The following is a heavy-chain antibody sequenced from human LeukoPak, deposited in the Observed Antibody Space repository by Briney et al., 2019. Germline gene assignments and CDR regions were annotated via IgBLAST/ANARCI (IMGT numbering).Heavy chain of an antibody. D-gene: IGHD2-2*01. J-gene: IGHJ4*02. CDR3: TTGGQLGYYISASCPGDFDY. CDR1: GFTFSNAW. Sequence: GGSLRLSCAASGFTFSNAWMSWVRQAPEKGLEWVGCIKSIANAGTTDHAAPVKGRFTSSRDDSKNTLYLQMNSLKTEDTAVYYCTTGGQLGYYISASCPGDFDYSGQGTLVTVSS. CDR2: IKSIANAGTT. V-gene: IGHV3-15*01.